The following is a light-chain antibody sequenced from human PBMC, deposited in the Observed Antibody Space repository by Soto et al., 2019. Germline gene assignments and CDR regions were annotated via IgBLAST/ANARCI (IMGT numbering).Light chain of an antibody. J-gene: IGKJ5*01. CDR1: QDISSY. CDR2: TAS. CDR3: QQRHSYPIT. Sequence: DIQLPQSPSFLSASVGDRVTVTCRASQDISSYLAWYQQKPGKAPKLLIHTASTLQSGVPSRFSGSGSGAVFTLTISSLQPDDFATYYCQQRHSYPITFGQGTRLDIK. V-gene: IGKV1-9*01.